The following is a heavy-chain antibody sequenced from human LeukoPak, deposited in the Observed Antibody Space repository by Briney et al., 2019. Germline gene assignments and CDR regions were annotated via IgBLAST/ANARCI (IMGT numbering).Heavy chain of an antibody. D-gene: IGHD2-2*01. CDR2: INQDGSEK. CDR1: GFTFSSYW. Sequence: GGSLRLSCAASGFTFSSYWMSWVRQAPGKGLEWVASINQDGSEKYYVDSVKGRFTISRDNAKKSLYLQMNSPRAEDTAVYYCVRGASLSLHYWGQGTLVTVSS. J-gene: IGHJ4*02. V-gene: IGHV3-7*01. CDR3: VRGASLSLHY.